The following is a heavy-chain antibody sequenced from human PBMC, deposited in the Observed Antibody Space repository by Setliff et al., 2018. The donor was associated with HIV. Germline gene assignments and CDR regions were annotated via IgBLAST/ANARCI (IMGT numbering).Heavy chain of an antibody. CDR3: ARGLTYTAMGPFDY. V-gene: IGHV3-21*04. D-gene: IGHD5-18*01. CDR1: EFTFNTYS. J-gene: IGHJ4*02. Sequence: GGSLRLSCAASEFTFNTYSMNWVRLAPGKGLEWVSAISSTSTNVFHADSVKGRFTISRDNAKNSLYLQMNSLRAEDTALYYCARGLTYTAMGPFDYWGQGTLVTVSS. CDR2: ISSTSTNV.